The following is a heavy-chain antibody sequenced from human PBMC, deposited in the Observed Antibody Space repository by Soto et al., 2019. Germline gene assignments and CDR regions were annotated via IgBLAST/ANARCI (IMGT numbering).Heavy chain of an antibody. CDR1: GYTFTSYA. D-gene: IGHD2-15*01. V-gene: IGHV1-3*01. Sequence: QVQLVQSGAEVKKPGASVKVSCKASGYTFTSYAMHWVRQAPGQRLEWMGWSNAGNGNTKYSPKFQGGXTXTXXTSAGTAYMELSSLRSEDTPVYFCARGTCSGGGCYAFYFDYWGQGTLVTVSS. J-gene: IGHJ4*02. CDR3: ARGTCSGGGCYAFYFDY. CDR2: SNAGNGNT.